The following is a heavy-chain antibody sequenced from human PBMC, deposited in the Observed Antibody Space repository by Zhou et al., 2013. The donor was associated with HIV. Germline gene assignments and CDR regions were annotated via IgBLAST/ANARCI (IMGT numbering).Heavy chain of an antibody. CDR3: AKVYDYDTLGYHEDS. Sequence: VQLVQSGAEVKKPGASVKVSCKASGYTFIDYYLHWVRQAPGQGLEWMGWISPKSGGAKYAERFQGRVAMSSDTSISTAYMELSSLRSDDTALYYCAKVYDYDTLGYHEDSWGQGTQVIVSS. V-gene: IGHV1-2*02. CDR2: ISPKSGGA. D-gene: IGHD3-22*01. CDR1: GYTFIDYY. J-gene: IGHJ4*02.